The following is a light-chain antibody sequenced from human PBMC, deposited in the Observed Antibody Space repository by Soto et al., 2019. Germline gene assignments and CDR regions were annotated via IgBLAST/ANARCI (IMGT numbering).Light chain of an antibody. J-gene: IGKJ5*01. CDR1: QSVSTN. CDR3: QQYSSSPP. Sequence: EIVMTQSPTTLSVSPGERSTLSCRASQSVSTNLAWYQQKPGQVPXXLIYGASTRASGIPARFSGSGSGTEFTLTIGSLQSEDFAVYYCQQYSSSPPFGQGTRLEIK. CDR2: GAS. V-gene: IGKV3-15*01.